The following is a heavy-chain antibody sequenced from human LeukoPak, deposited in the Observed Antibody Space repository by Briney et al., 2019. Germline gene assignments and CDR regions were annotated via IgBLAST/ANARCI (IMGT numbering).Heavy chain of an antibody. CDR3: ARHSSLVVVAATDDAFDI. V-gene: IGHV1-18*01. CDR2: ISAYNGGT. J-gene: IGHJ3*02. Sequence: ASVKVSCKTSGYTFTSYGISWVRQAPGQGLEWMGWISAYNGGTNYAQKVQDRVTMTTETSTSTAYMELRSLRSDDTAVYYCARHSSLVVVAATDDAFDIWGQGTMVTVSS. D-gene: IGHD2-15*01. CDR1: GYTFTSYG.